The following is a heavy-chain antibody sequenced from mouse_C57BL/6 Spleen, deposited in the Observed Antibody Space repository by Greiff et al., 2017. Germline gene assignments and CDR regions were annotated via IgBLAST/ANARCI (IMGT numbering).Heavy chain of an antibody. J-gene: IGHJ1*03. V-gene: IGHV1-59*01. Sequence: VQLQQPEAELVRPGTSVKLSCKASGYTFTDYCMHWVKQRPGQGLEWIGVIDPSDSYTNYNQKFKGKATLTVDKSSSTAYMQLSSLSSEDSAVYYCANDPARWYFDVWGTGTTVTVSS. CDR3: ANDPARWYFDV. D-gene: IGHD2-12*01. CDR1: GYTFTDYC. CDR2: IDPSDSYT.